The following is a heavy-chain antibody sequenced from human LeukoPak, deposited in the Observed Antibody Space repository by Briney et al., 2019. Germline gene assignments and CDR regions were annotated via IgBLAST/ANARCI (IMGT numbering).Heavy chain of an antibody. J-gene: IGHJ6*03. CDR2: INPNSGGT. D-gene: IGHD6-19*01. CDR3: ARDGPRVSSGWYYYYYYMDV. Sequence: ASVKVSCKASEYTFTGYYMHWVRQAPGQGLEWMGWINPNSGGTNYAQKFQGRVTMTRDTSISTAYMELSRLRSDDTAVYYCARDGPRVSSGWYYYYYYMDVWGKGTTVTISS. V-gene: IGHV1-2*02. CDR1: EYTFTGYY.